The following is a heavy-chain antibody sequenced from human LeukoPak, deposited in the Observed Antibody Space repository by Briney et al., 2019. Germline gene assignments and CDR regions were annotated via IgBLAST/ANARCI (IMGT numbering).Heavy chain of an antibody. CDR2: INPNSGGT. V-gene: IGHV1-2*02. J-gene: IGHJ4*02. CDR1: GYTFTGYY. Sequence: ASVKVSCKASGYTFTGYYMHWVRQAPGQGLEWMGWINPNSGGTNYAQKFQGRVTMTRDTSLSTAYMELSRLRSDDTAVYYCARGFKRQQLVLGYWGQGTLVTVSS. D-gene: IGHD6-13*01. CDR3: ARGFKRQQLVLGY.